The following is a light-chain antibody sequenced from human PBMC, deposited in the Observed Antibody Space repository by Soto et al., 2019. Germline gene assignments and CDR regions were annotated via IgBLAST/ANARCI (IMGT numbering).Light chain of an antibody. J-gene: IGKJ1*01. CDR2: KAS. Sequence: DLQMTQSPSTLSASVGDRDTITCRASQSISSWLAWYQQKPGKAPKLLIYKASSLESGVPSRFSGSGSGTEFTLTISSLQPDDFATYYCQQYNSYRTFGQGTKVDIK. CDR3: QQYNSYRT. CDR1: QSISSW. V-gene: IGKV1-5*03.